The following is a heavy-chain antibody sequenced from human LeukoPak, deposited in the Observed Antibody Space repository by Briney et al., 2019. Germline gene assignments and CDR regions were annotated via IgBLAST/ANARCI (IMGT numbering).Heavy chain of an antibody. CDR3: ARGGVIPAATLFGY. D-gene: IGHD2-2*01. J-gene: IGHJ4*02. Sequence: GGSLRLSCAASGFTFSSYAMSWVRQAPGKGLEWVSAIGGSGGSTYYADSVKGRFTISRDNSKNTLYLQMNSLRAEDTAVYYCARGGVIPAATLFGYWGQGTLVTVSS. CDR2: IGGSGGST. CDR1: GFTFSSYA. V-gene: IGHV3-23*01.